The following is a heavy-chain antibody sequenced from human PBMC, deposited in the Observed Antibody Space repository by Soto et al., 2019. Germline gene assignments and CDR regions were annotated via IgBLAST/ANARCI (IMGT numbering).Heavy chain of an antibody. V-gene: IGHV1-24*01. Sequence: QVQLLQSGAEVKKPGASVKVSCKVSGHTLTELSMHWVRQAPGRGLEWMGGFDPEDGETIFAQKFQGRVTMTEDTATDSPYMELTSLRAEDTSVYYCAAGGTRWQHSPFDYWGQGTLVTISS. CDR1: GHTLTELS. J-gene: IGHJ4*02. CDR3: AAGGTRWQHSPFDY. CDR2: FDPEDGET. D-gene: IGHD1-1*01.